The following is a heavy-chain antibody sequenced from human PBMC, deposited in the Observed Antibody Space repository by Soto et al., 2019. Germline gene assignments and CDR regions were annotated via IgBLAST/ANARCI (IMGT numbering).Heavy chain of an antibody. D-gene: IGHD3-10*01. V-gene: IGHV2-5*02. J-gene: IGHJ4*02. CDR3: AHHPYYGLGSYSFDY. Sequence: KESGPTLVKPTQTLTLTCTFSGFSLSTSGVGVGWIRQPPGKALEWLAVIYWDDDKRYSPALKSRLTITKDTSKNQVVLTMTNMDPVDTATYFCAHHPYYGLGSYSFDYWGQGTLVTVSS. CDR2: IYWDDDK. CDR1: GFSLSTSGVG.